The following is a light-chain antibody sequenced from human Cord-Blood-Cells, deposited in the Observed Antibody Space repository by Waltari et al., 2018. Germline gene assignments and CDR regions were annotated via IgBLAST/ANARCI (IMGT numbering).Light chain of an antibody. J-gene: IGLJ1*01. CDR2: DVS. CDR3: SSYTSSSTLDV. CDR1: SSDVGGYNY. V-gene: IGLV2-14*03. Sequence: QSALTQPASVSGSPGQSITLSCTGTSSDVGGYNYVPWYQQHPGKAPKLMIYDVSNRPSWVSNRFSGSKSGNTASLTISGLQAEDEADYYCSSYTSSSTLDVFGTGTKVTVL.